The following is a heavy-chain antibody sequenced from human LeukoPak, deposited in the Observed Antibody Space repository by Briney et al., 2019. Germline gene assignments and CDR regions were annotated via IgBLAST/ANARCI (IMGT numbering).Heavy chain of an antibody. CDR2: ISYDGSNK. CDR1: GFTFSSYA. CDR3: ARDHIAVAGTFDY. J-gene: IGHJ4*02. V-gene: IGHV3-30-3*01. D-gene: IGHD6-19*01. Sequence: PGRSLRLSCAASGFTFSSYAMHWGRQAPGKGLEWVAVISYDGSNKYYADSVKGRFTISRDNSKNTLYLQMNSLRAEDTAVYYCARDHIAVAGTFDYWGQGTLVTVSS.